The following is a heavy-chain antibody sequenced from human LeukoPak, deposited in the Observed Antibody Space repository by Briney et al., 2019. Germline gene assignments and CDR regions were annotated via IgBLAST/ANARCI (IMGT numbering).Heavy chain of an antibody. V-gene: IGHV1-69*08. J-gene: IGHJ5*02. CDR3: VRSGYDFDWFDP. Sequence: ASLKVSCKASGGGFSDYSISWVRQAPGQGLEWMGRIIAILDTAHYAQKFQGRFTITADKSTTTVYMELSSLRSDDTAVYYCVRSGYDFDWFDPWGQGTLVTVSS. CDR1: GGGFSDYS. CDR2: IIAILDTA. D-gene: IGHD5-12*01.